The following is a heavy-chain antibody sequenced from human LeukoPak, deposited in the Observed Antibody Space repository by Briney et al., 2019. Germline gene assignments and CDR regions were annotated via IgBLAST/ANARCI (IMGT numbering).Heavy chain of an antibody. J-gene: IGHJ4*02. Sequence: SETLSLTCAVYGGSFSGYYWSWIRQPPGKGLEWIGEINHSGSTNYNPSLKSRVTISVDTSKNHFSLKLSSVAAADTAVYYCARDFRGGYDFWSGYYTPYYFDYWGQGTLVTVSP. CDR2: INHSGST. CDR1: GGSFSGYY. CDR3: ARDFRGGYDFWSGYYTPYYFDY. V-gene: IGHV4-34*01. D-gene: IGHD3-3*01.